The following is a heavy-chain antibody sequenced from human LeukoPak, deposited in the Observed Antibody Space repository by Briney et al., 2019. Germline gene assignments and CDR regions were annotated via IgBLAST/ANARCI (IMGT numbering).Heavy chain of an antibody. J-gene: IGHJ3*02. V-gene: IGHV1-18*01. CDR2: ISAYNGNT. D-gene: IGHD3-3*01. Sequence: ASVKVSCKASGGTFSSHAISWVRQAPGQGLEWMGWISAYNGNTNYAQKLQGRVTMTTDTSTSTAYMELRSLRSDDTAVYYCARESFGGDAFDIWGQGTMVTVSS. CDR1: GGTFSSHA. CDR3: ARESFGGDAFDI.